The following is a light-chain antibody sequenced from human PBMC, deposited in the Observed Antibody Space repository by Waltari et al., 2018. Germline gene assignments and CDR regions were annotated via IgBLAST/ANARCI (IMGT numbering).Light chain of an antibody. J-gene: IGKJ1*01. CDR2: AVS. V-gene: IGKV1-39*01. Sequence: DIQMTQSPSSLSASVGDSVTITCRASQSISIYLNWYQQKPGKAPKLLISAVSSLQSGVPSRFSGSGSGTDFALTISSLQPEDCATYYCQQSSRTPPWTFGQGTKVEAK. CDR3: QQSSRTPPWT. CDR1: QSISIY.